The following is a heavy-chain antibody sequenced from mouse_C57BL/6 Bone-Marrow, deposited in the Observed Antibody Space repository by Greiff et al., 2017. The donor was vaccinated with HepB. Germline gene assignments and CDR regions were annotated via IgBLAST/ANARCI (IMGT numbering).Heavy chain of an antibody. CDR3: ARSGNIYVLAMDY. CDR1: GYTFTSYW. V-gene: IGHV1-52*01. D-gene: IGHD2-3*01. CDR2: IDPSDSDT. Sequence: VQLQQPGAELVKPGASVKLSCKASGYTFTSYWMHWVKQRPGQGLEWIGNIDPSDSDTHYNQKFKDKATLTVDKSSSTAYMQLSSLTSEDSAVYYCARSGNIYVLAMDYWGQGTSVTVSS. J-gene: IGHJ4*01.